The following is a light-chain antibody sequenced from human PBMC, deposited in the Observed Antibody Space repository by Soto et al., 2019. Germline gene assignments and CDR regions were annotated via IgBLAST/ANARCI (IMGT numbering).Light chain of an antibody. CDR2: AVS. V-gene: IGKV3-15*01. CDR3: QQYYNWPRT. CDR1: QSVNNN. Sequence: EIVMTQSPATLSVSTGERATLSCRASQSVNNNLAWYQQKPGQAPRLLIHAVSTRATGIPARFSGSGSGTEFTLTINSLQAEDCAVYYCQQYYNWPRTFGQRTRLEIK. J-gene: IGKJ5*01.